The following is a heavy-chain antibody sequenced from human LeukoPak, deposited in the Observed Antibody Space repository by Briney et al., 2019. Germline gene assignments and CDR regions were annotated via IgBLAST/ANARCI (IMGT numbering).Heavy chain of an antibody. CDR2: ISGSGGST. D-gene: IGHD2-2*01. V-gene: IGHV3-23*01. J-gene: IGHJ4*02. CDR3: AKDRARGYCSSTSCYPFAY. CDR1: GFIFSSYA. Sequence: GGSLRLSCAASGFIFSSYAMSWVRQAPGKGLEWVLAISGSGGSTYYADSVKGRYTTSRDNSKNTLYLQMNSLRAEDTAVYYCAKDRARGYCSSTSCYPFAYWGQGTLVTVSS.